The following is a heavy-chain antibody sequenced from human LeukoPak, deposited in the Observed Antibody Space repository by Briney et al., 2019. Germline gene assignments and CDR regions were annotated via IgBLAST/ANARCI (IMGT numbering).Heavy chain of an antibody. J-gene: IGHJ4*02. Sequence: RASVKVSCKASGCTFTGYYMHWVRQAPGQGLEWMGRINPNSGGTNYAQKFQGRVTVTRDTSISTAYMELSRLRSDDTAVYYCARGCKYSSSXLLCXXGQGTLVTVSS. CDR3: ARGCKYSSSXLLCX. CDR2: INPNSGGT. D-gene: IGHD6-6*01. V-gene: IGHV1-2*06. CDR1: GCTFTGYY.